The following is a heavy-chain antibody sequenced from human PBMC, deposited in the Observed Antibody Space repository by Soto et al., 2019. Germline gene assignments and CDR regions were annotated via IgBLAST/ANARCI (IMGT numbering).Heavy chain of an antibody. Sequence: GESLKISCKGSGYNFAGYWIAWVRQMPGKGLELMGIIYPSDSDTRYRPSFQGQVTISADKSISSAYLQWSSLRASDTAMYYCASGGVSTRTFDSWGQGTPLTVSS. D-gene: IGHD3-3*01. J-gene: IGHJ4*02. CDR2: IYPSDSDT. CDR1: GYNFAGYW. CDR3: ASGGVSTRTFDS. V-gene: IGHV5-51*01.